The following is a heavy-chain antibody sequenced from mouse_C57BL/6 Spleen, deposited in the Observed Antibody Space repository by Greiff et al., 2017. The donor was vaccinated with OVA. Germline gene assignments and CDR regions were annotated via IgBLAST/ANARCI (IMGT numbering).Heavy chain of an antibody. Sequence: EVNVVESGGGLVKPGGSLKLSCAASGFTFSDYGMHWVRQAPEKGLEWVAYISSGSSTIYYADTVKGRFTISRDNAKNTLFLQMTSLRSEDTAMYYCAREGLYYYAMDYWGQGTSVTVSS. D-gene: IGHD1-1*01. CDR2: ISSGSSTI. CDR3: AREGLYYYAMDY. V-gene: IGHV5-17*01. J-gene: IGHJ4*01. CDR1: GFTFSDYG.